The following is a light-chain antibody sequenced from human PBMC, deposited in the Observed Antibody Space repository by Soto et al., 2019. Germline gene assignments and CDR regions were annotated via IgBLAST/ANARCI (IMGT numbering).Light chain of an antibody. J-gene: IGLJ2*01. CDR2: GNS. Sequence: QSVLTQPPSVSGAPGQRVTISCTGSSSNIGAGYDVHWYQQHPGTAPKLLIYGNSNRPSGVPDRFSGSKSGTSASLAITGLQAEDEADDYCQSYDSSLSGSVFGGGTKLTVL. V-gene: IGLV1-40*01. CDR3: QSYDSSLSGSV. CDR1: SSNIGAGYD.